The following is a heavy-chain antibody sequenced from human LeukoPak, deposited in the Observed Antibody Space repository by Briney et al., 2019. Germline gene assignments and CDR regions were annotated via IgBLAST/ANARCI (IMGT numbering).Heavy chain of an antibody. D-gene: IGHD2-2*02. CDR2: INPNSGGT. J-gene: IGHJ3*02. CDR3: ARAPRGSNCYNCHAFDI. V-gene: IGHV1-2*02. Sequence: GASVKVSCKASGYTFTGYYMHWVRQAPGQGLEWMGWINPNSGGTNYAQKFQGRVTMTRDTSISTAYMELSRLRSDDTAVYYCARAPRGSNCYNCHAFDIWGQGTMVTVSS. CDR1: GYTFTGYY.